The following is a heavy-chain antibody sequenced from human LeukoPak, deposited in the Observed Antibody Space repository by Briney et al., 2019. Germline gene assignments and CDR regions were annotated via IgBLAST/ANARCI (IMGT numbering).Heavy chain of an antibody. V-gene: IGHV3-30-3*01. D-gene: IGHD2-2*01. CDR1: GFTFSHYA. CDR2: ISYHGIDK. CDR3: ARAGEDVVLGPAPVGGSPYNWFDP. Sequence: GGSLRLSCAASGFTFSHYAMHWVRQAPGKGLEWVAVISYHGIDKYYADSVKGRFTISRDNSKNALYLQMNSLRPEDTAVYYCARAGEDVVLGPAPVGGSPYNWFDPWGQGTLVTVSS. J-gene: IGHJ5*02.